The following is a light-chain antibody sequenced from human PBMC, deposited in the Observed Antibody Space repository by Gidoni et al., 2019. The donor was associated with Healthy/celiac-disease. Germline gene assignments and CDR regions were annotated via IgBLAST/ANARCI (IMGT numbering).Light chain of an antibody. Sequence: SSELTQPPSVSVSPGQTASITCSGDKLGDKYACWYQQRPGQSPVLVISQDSKRPSGIPERFSGSNSGNTATLTISGTQAMDEADYYCQAWDSSTGVFGGGTKLTVL. CDR3: QAWDSSTGV. V-gene: IGLV3-1*01. CDR2: QDS. J-gene: IGLJ3*02. CDR1: KLGDKY.